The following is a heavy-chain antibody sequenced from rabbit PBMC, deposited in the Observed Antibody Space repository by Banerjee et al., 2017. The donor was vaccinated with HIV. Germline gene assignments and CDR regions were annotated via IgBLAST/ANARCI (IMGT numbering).Heavy chain of an antibody. Sequence: LEESGGDLVKPEGSLTLTCTASGFTLSSYWICWVRQAPGKGLEWIACIYPGSGNTYYASWAKGRFTISKASWTTVTLQMTSLTAADTASYFCARDLAGVIGWNFGLWGQGTLVTVS. CDR2: IYPGSGNT. D-gene: IGHD4-1*01. CDR3: ARDLAGVIGWNFGL. V-gene: IGHV1S45*01. J-gene: IGHJ4*01. CDR1: GFTLSSYW.